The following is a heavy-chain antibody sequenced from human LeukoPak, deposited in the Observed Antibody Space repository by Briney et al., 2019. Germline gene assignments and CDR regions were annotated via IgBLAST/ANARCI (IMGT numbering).Heavy chain of an antibody. Sequence: SQTLSLTCAISGDSVSSNSAAWNWIRQSPSRGLEWLGRTYYRSKWYNDYAVSVKSRITINPDTSKNQFSLQLNSVTPEDTAVYYCARDPSRRDSGYELHFDYWGQGTLVTVSS. D-gene: IGHD5-12*01. CDR1: GDSVSSNSAA. V-gene: IGHV6-1*01. CDR2: TYYRSKWYN. CDR3: ARDPSRRDSGYELHFDY. J-gene: IGHJ4*02.